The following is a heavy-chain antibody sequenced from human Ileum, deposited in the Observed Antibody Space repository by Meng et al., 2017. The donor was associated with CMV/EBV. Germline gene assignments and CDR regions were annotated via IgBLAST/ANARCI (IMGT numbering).Heavy chain of an antibody. CDR1: GYTFTGYY. CDR2: INPNSGGT. V-gene: IGHV1-2*02. D-gene: IGHD2-2*02. CDR3: ASLGYCSSTSCYTEGHYYYYGMDV. J-gene: IGHJ6*02. Sequence: ASVKVSCKASGYTFTGYYMHWVRQAPGQGLEWMGWINPNSGGTNYAQKFQGRVTMTRDTSISTAYMELSRLRSDDTAVYYCASLGYCSSTSCYTEGHYYYYGMDVWGQGTTVTVS.